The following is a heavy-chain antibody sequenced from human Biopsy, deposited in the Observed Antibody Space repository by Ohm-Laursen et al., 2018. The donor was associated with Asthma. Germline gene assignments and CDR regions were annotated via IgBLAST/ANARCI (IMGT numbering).Heavy chain of an antibody. Sequence: SVTASCKSLGGTFNTYVIGWARQAPGQGLGWMCGINSVFGTTNYPQKFQDRVSITADDSTSTVYMELSSLRSEDTAVYYCARKAGSCISRTCYSLDFWGQGTLVTVSS. V-gene: IGHV1-69*13. D-gene: IGHD2-2*01. CDR3: ARKAGSCISRTCYSLDF. CDR1: GGTFNTYV. CDR2: INSVFGTT. J-gene: IGHJ4*02.